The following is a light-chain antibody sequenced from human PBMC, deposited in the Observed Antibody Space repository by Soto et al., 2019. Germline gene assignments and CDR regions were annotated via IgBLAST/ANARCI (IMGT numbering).Light chain of an antibody. CDR2: DAS. CDR3: QQYNSLWT. CDR1: QSVSIN. Sequence: LVMTQSPGTLSVSPGERATLSCRASQSVSINLAWYQQKPGQAPRLLIYDASNRATGIPARFSGSGSGTEFTLTISSLQPDDFATYYCQQYNSLWTFGQGTKVDIK. V-gene: IGKV3D-15*01. J-gene: IGKJ1*01.